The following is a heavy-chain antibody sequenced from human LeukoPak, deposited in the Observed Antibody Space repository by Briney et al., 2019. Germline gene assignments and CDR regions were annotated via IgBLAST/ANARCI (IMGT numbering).Heavy chain of an antibody. Sequence: GGSLRLSCAASGFTFSSYAMSWVRQAPGKGLEWVSAISGSGGSTYYADSVKGRFTISRDNSKNTLYLQMNSLRAEDTAVYYCAKLTYYDFWSGTEYFQHWGQGTLVTVSS. V-gene: IGHV3-23*01. CDR2: ISGSGGST. CDR3: AKLTYYDFWSGTEYFQH. J-gene: IGHJ1*01. CDR1: GFTFSSYA. D-gene: IGHD3-3*01.